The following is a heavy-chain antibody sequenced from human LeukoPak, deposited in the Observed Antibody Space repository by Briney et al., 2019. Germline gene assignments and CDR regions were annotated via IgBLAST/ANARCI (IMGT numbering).Heavy chain of an antibody. V-gene: IGHV1-2*04. CDR3: ARGTRSVVVVPAASLDY. J-gene: IGHJ4*02. Sequence: ASVKVSCKASGYTFTGYYMHWVRQAPGQGLEWMGWINPNSGGTNYAQKFQGWVTMTRDTSISTAYIELNRLRSDDTAVYYCARGTRSVVVVPAASLDYWGQGTLVTVSS. CDR1: GYTFTGYY. D-gene: IGHD2-2*01. CDR2: INPNSGGT.